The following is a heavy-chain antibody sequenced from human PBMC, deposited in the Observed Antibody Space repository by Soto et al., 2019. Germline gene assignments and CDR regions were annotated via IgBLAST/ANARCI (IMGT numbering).Heavy chain of an antibody. CDR3: ARASYYYDSSGYYVNWFDP. CDR1: GGSISSGGYS. D-gene: IGHD3-22*01. V-gene: IGHV4-30-2*01. CDR2: IYHSGST. Sequence: QLQLQESGSGLVKPSQTLSLTCAVSGGSISSGGYSWSWIRQPPGKGLEWIGYIYHSGSTYYNPSLKSRVTISVDRSKNQFSLKLSSVTAADTAVYYCARASYYYDSSGYYVNWFDPWGQGTLVTVSS. J-gene: IGHJ5*02.